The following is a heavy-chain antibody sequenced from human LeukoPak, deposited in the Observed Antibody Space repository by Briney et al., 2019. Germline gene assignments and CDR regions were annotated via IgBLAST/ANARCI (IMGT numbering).Heavy chain of an antibody. Sequence: GRSLRLSCAASGFTFDDYAMHWVPQAPGKGLEWVSGISWNSGSIGYADSVKGRFTISRDNAKNSLYLQMNSLRAEDTALYYRAKGIEFGNSWQGYSGAFDIWGQGTMVTVSS. D-gene: IGHD5-18*01. V-gene: IGHV3-9*01. CDR2: ISWNSGSI. J-gene: IGHJ3*02. CDR1: GFTFDDYA. CDR3: AKGIEFGNSWQGYSGAFDI.